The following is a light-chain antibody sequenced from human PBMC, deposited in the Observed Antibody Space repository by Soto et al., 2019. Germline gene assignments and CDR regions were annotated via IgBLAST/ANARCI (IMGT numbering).Light chain of an antibody. CDR1: QSVSSNY. CDR2: RAS. V-gene: IGKV3-20*01. CDR3: QEYSSYST. Sequence: DIVLTQSPGTLSLSPGERATLSCRASQSVSSNYLAWYQQKPGQTPKVLIYRASTRATGIPDRFSGSGSGTDFTLTISSLQPDDFATYYCQEYSSYSTFGGGTKVDIK. J-gene: IGKJ4*01.